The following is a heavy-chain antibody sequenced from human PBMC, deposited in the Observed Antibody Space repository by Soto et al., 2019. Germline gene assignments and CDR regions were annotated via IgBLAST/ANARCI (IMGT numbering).Heavy chain of an antibody. CDR2: INSDGSST. D-gene: IGHD6-19*01. Sequence: EVQLVESGGGLVQPGGSLRLSCAASGFTFSSYWMHWVRQAPGKGLVWVSRINSDGSSTSYADSVEGRFTISRDNAKNTLYLQMNSLRAEDTAVYYCARRRGSSGWKTNFDYWGQGTLVTVSS. CDR3: ARRRGSSGWKTNFDY. CDR1: GFTFSSYW. J-gene: IGHJ4*02. V-gene: IGHV3-74*01.